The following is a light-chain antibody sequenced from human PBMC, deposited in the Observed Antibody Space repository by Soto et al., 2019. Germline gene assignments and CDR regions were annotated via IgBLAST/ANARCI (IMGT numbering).Light chain of an antibody. V-gene: IGKV1-39*01. CDR3: QQGYSTPRT. CDR2: AES. J-gene: IGKJ1*01. CDR1: QSINSY. Sequence: DIEMTQSPSSLSAAVEDRLPITCPASQSINSYLNWYQQKRGKAPTLLLYAESSLQSGVTSRLSGSGSGTHFTLTISSLQHEDFATYYCQQGYSTPRTFGQGAKGDIK.